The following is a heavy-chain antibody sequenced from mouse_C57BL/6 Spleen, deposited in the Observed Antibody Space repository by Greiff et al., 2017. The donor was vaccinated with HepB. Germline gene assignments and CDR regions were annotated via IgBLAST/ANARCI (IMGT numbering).Heavy chain of an antibody. D-gene: IGHD1-1*01. CDR3: AITTVVDYYAMDY. J-gene: IGHJ4*01. Sequence: EVQLQQSVAELVRPGASVKLSCTASGFNIKNTYMHWVKQRPEQGLEWIGRIDPANGNTKYAPKFQGKATITADTSSNTAYLQPSSLTSEDTAIYYCAITTVVDYYAMDYWGQGTSVTVSS. V-gene: IGHV14-3*01. CDR2: IDPANGNT. CDR1: GFNIKNTY.